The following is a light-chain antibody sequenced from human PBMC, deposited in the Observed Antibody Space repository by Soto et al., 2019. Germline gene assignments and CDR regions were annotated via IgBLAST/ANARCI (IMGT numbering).Light chain of an antibody. CDR2: EVT. V-gene: IGLV2-14*02. Sequence: QSALTQPASVSGSPGQSITISCTGTNSDVGNYDLVSWYEHHPGKAPRLIIYEVTKRPSGGSDRFSGSKSGNTASLTISGLQAEDEGDYYCSSYSSGSTLYVFGTGTKLTVL. CDR1: NSDVGNYDL. CDR3: SSYSSGSTLYV. J-gene: IGLJ1*01.